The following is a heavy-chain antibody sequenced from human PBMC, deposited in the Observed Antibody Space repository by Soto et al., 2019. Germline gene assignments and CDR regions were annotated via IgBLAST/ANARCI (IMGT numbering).Heavy chain of an antibody. CDR3: ARARYQLLHPYYYGMEV. J-gene: IGHJ6*02. D-gene: IGHD2-2*01. Sequence: TSETLSLTCTVSGGSISSSSYYWGWIRQPPGKGLEWIGSIYYSGSTYSNPSLKSRVTISVDTSRNQVSLKLSSVTAADSAVYFCARARYQLLHPYYYGMEVWGQGTTVTVSS. V-gene: IGHV4-39*07. CDR1: GGSISSSSYY. CDR2: IYYSGST.